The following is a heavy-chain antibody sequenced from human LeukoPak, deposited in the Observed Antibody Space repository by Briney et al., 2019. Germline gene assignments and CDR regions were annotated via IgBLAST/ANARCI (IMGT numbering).Heavy chain of an antibody. CDR3: ARDRELGY. Sequence: SETLSLTCGVSGDSISIYYWSWIRQPPGKGLEWIGYIYNSGSTNYNPSLKSRVTISVDTSKNQFSLKLTSVTAADTAVYYCARDRELGYWGQGTLVTVSS. V-gene: IGHV4-59*01. D-gene: IGHD3-10*01. J-gene: IGHJ4*02. CDR2: IYNSGST. CDR1: GDSISIYY.